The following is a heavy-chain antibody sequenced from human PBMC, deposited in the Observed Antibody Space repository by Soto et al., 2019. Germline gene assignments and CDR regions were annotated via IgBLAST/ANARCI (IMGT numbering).Heavy chain of an antibody. J-gene: IGHJ4*02. CDR2: IGPESGGT. Sequence: ASVKVSCKASGYTFTGHYIHWVRQAPEQGPEWMGGIGPESGGTRYAQRFQGRVTMTRDMSITTVYMELNKLRPDDTAVYYCGRGRSGEIVVFYWGQGTPVTVSS. D-gene: IGHD3-22*01. V-gene: IGHV1-2*02. CDR1: GYTFTGHY. CDR3: GRGRSGEIVVFY.